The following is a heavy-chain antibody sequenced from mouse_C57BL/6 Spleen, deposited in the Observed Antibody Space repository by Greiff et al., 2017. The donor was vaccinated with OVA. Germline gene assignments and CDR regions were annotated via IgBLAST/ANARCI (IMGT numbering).Heavy chain of an antibody. Sequence: EVQLQQSGPELVKPGASVKISCKASGYSFTGYYMNWVKQSPEKSLEWIGEINPSTGGTTYNQKFKAKATLTVDKSSSTAYMQLKSLTSEDSAVYYCARNPLSGGGMDYWGQGTSVTVSS. V-gene: IGHV1-42*01. CDR1: GYSFTGYY. J-gene: IGHJ4*01. D-gene: IGHD3-1*01. CDR3: ARNPLSGGGMDY. CDR2: INPSTGGT.